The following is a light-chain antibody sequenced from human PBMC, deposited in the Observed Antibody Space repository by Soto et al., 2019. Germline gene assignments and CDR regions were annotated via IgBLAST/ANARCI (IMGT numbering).Light chain of an antibody. CDR3: SSFPSSSTYV. CDR1: SSDVGSYNR. V-gene: IGLV2-18*02. Sequence: QSVLTQPPSVSGSPGQSVAISCTGTSSDVGSYNRVAWYQQSPGTAPKLMIYEVSNRPSGVPDRFSGSKSGNTASLTISGLQAEDEAAYYCSSFPSSSTYVFGTGTKVTVL. CDR2: EVS. J-gene: IGLJ1*01.